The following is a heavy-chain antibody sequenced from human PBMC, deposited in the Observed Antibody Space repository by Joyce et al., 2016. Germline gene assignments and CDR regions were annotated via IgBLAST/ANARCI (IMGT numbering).Heavy chain of an antibody. CDR3: AKILTATYSSGWFLDY. V-gene: IGHV3-30*18. Sequence: QVQLVESGGGVVQPGRSLRLSCAASGLTLSNYGVHWVRQAPGKGLEWVAIISYEGIYKYHAYSGKGRFTITRDNSKNTVFLEMNNLRTEDTAVYYCAKILTATYSSGWFLDYWGQGTLVTVSS. CDR1: GLTLSNYG. D-gene: IGHD6-25*01. J-gene: IGHJ4*02. CDR2: ISYEGIYK.